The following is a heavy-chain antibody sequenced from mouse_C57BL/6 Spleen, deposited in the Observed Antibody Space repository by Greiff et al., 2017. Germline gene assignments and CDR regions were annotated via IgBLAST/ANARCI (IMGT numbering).Heavy chain of an antibody. V-gene: IGHV1-53*01. CDR3: ARHPVVAYYAMDY. CDR1: GYTFTSYW. J-gene: IGHJ4*01. D-gene: IGHD1-1*01. CDR2: INPSNGGT. Sequence: VQLHQPGTELVKPGASVKLSCKASGYTFTSYWMHWVKQRPGQGLAWIGNINPSNGGTNYNEKFKSKATLTVDKSSSTAYMQLSSLTSEDSAVYYCARHPVVAYYAMDYWGQGTSVTVSS.